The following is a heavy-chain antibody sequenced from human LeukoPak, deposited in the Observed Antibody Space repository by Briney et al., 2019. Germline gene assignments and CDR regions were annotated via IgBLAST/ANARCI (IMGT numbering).Heavy chain of an antibody. Sequence: GGSLRLSCAASGFTFSSYAMHWVRQAPGKGPEYVSAISSNGGSTYYANSVKGRFTISRDNSKNTLYLQMGSLRAEDMAVYYCARGYSSRSAWFDPWGQGTLVTVSS. D-gene: IGHD6-13*01. CDR2: ISSNGGST. J-gene: IGHJ5*02. V-gene: IGHV3-64*01. CDR3: ARGYSSRSAWFDP. CDR1: GFTFSSYA.